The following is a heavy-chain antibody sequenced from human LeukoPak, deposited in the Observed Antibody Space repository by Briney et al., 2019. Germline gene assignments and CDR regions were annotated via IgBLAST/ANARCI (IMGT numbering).Heavy chain of an antibody. J-gene: IGHJ3*02. D-gene: IGHD3-9*01. V-gene: IGHV3-23*01. CDR1: GFTFSRFT. Sequence: PGGSLRLSCAASGFTFSRFTMNWVRQAPGKGLEWVSTISSSGGSSYYADSVKGRFTISRDNSKNTLYLQMNSLRAEDTAVYYCASLDNDAFDIWGQGTMVTVSS. CDR3: ASLDNDAFDI. CDR2: ISSSGGSS.